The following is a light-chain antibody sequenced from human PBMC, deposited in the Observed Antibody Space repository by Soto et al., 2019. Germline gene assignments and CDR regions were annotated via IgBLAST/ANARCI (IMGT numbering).Light chain of an antibody. CDR3: CSYGGSNTVE. J-gene: IGLJ2*01. V-gene: IGLV2-11*01. Sequence: QSALTQPRSVSGSPGQSVTISCTGTSSDVGGYNYVSWYQQHPGKAPKLMIYDVSKRPSGVPDRFSGSKSGNTASLTISGLQAEEEADYYCCSYGGSNTVEFGGGTKLTVL. CDR1: SSDVGGYNY. CDR2: DVS.